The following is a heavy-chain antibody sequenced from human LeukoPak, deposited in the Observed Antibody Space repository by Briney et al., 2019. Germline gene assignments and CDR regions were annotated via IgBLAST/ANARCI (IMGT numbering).Heavy chain of an antibody. CDR2: IYHSGST. V-gene: IGHV4-30-2*01. CDR1: GGSISSGGYS. D-gene: IGHD3-9*01. Sequence: SETLSLTCAVSGGSISSGGYSWSWIRQPPGKGLEWIGYIYHSGSTYYNPSLKSRVPISVNRSQNQFSPKLSSVSAADTAVYYCARGGYDILTGYYNWFAPWGQGTLVTVSS. CDR3: ARGGYDILTGYYNWFAP. J-gene: IGHJ5*02.